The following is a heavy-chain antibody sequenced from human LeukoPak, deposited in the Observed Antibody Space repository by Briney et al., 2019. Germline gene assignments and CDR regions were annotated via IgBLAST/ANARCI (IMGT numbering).Heavy chain of an antibody. D-gene: IGHD6-19*01. J-gene: IGHJ5*02. CDR1: GYTFTSYG. V-gene: IGHV1-18*01. CDR3: ARGTKRSPFIAVAAPFDWFDP. Sequence: RASVKVSCKASGYTFTSYGMSGVRQAPGKGLEWMGWFSAYNGNTNNTRKFQGRVPMTPDTSTSSAYMEVRSLRADDTAVYYCARGTKRSPFIAVAAPFDWFDPWGQGTLVTVSS. CDR2: FSAYNGNT.